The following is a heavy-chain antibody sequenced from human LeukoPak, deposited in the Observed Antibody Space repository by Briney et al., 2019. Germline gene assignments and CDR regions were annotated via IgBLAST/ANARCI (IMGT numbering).Heavy chain of an antibody. CDR1: GGSISGYY. Sequence: PSETLSLTCTVSGGSISGYYWSWVRQSPEKGLESIGFIYSTGSTSYNPSLRSRVTISIDTSQNQFYLRLTSVTAADTAVYYCAKDSLNWFGESISWGQGTLVTVSS. J-gene: IGHJ5*02. V-gene: IGHV4-59*01. D-gene: IGHD3-10*01. CDR3: AKDSLNWFGESIS. CDR2: IYSTGST.